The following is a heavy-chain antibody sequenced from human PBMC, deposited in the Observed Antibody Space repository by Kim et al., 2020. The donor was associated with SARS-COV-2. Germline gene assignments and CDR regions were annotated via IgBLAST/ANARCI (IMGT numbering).Heavy chain of an antibody. J-gene: IGHJ5*02. V-gene: IGHV3-21*01. D-gene: IGHD6-19*01. CDR3: AREGGGSSGWSWFDP. CDR2: ISSSSSYI. Sequence: GGSLRLSCAASGFTFSSYSMNWVYQAPGKGLEWVSSISSSSSYIYYADSVTGRFTISRDNAKNSLYLQMNSLRAEDTAVYYCAREGGGSSGWSWFDPWGQGTLVTVSS. CDR1: GFTFSSYS.